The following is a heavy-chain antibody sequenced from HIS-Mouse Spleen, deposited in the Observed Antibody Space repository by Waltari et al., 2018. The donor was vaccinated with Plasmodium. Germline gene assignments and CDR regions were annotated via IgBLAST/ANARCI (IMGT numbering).Heavy chain of an antibody. Sequence: EVQLVESGGGLVQPGGSLRLSCAASGFTFSSYWMSWVRQAPGKGREWVGNIKQDGSVKYYVDSVKGRFTISIDNAKNSLYLQMNSLRAEDTAVYYCASSWYWYFDLWGRGTLVTVSS. CDR2: IKQDGSVK. CDR1: GFTFSSYW. J-gene: IGHJ2*01. V-gene: IGHV3-7*01. D-gene: IGHD6-13*01. CDR3: ASSWYWYFDL.